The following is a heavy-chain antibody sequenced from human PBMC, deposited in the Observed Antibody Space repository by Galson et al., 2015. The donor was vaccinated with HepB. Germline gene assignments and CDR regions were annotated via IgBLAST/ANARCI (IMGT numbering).Heavy chain of an antibody. Sequence: TLSLTCTVSGGSISSSGYYWSWIRQPAGKGLESIGQIYTSGSTNYNPSLKSRVTISLDTSMNHFSLKLTSVTATDTAVYYCARSLFSSSWYYFDYWGQGTLVTVSS. CDR3: ARSLFSSSWYYFDY. CDR1: GGSISSSGYY. V-gene: IGHV4-61*09. D-gene: IGHD6-13*01. CDR2: IYTSGST. J-gene: IGHJ4*02.